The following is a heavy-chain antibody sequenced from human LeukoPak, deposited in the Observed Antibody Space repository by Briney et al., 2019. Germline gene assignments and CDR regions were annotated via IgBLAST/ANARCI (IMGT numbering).Heavy chain of an antibody. J-gene: IGHJ4*02. Sequence: GASVKVSCKASGGTFSSYAISWVRQAPGQGLEWMGGIIPIFGTANYAQKFQGRVTITADKSTSTAYMELSSLRSEDTAVYYCASIAAAGGYFDYWGQGTLVTVSS. V-gene: IGHV1-69*06. CDR3: ASIAAAGGYFDY. CDR2: IIPIFGTA. D-gene: IGHD6-13*01. CDR1: GGTFSSYA.